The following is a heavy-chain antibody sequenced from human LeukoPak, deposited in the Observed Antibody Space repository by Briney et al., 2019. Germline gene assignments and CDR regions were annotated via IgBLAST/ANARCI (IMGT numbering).Heavy chain of an antibody. V-gene: IGHV5-51*01. J-gene: IGHJ4*02. D-gene: IGHD5-12*01. Sequence: GESLKISCQGSGYPFSNFWIGWVRQIPGKGLEWMGIIYPDDSNIRYSPSFQGQVTLSADKSFSTAYLQWSRLKASDTAMYYCARQAGGAYDPLDSWGQGTLVTVSS. CDR2: IYPDDSNI. CDR3: ARQAGGAYDPLDS. CDR1: GYPFSNFW.